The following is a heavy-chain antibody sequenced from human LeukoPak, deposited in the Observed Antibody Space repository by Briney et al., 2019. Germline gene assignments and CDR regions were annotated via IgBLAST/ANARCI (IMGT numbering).Heavy chain of an antibody. Sequence: ASVKVSRKVSGYTLTELSMHWVRQAPGKGLEWMGGFDPEDGETIYAQKFQGRVTMTEDTSTDTAYMELSSLRSEDTAVYYCATRLNGDYDYVWGSYRYPYYFDYWGQGTLVTVSS. CDR1: GYTLTELS. D-gene: IGHD3-16*02. CDR2: FDPEDGET. J-gene: IGHJ4*02. V-gene: IGHV1-24*01. CDR3: ATRLNGDYDYVWGSYRYPYYFDY.